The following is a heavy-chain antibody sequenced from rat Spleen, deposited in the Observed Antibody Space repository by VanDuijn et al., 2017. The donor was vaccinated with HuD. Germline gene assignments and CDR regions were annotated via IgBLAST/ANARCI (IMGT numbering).Heavy chain of an antibody. Sequence: EVQLVESDGGLVQPGRSLKLSCAASGFTFSDYYMAWVRQAPTKGLEWVATINYDGSSTYYRDSVKGRFTISRDTAESTLYLQMTSLRSEDTATYYCTRLYYSNWFAYWGQGTLVTVSS. CDR1: GFTFSDYY. J-gene: IGHJ3*01. V-gene: IGHV5-29*01. D-gene: IGHD1-1*01. CDR3: TRLYYSNWFAY. CDR2: INYDGSST.